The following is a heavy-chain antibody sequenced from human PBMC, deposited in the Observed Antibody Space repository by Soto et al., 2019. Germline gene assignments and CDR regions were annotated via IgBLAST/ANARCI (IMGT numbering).Heavy chain of an antibody. V-gene: IGHV3-21*01. J-gene: IGHJ5*02. CDR2: ISDSGHYI. CDR1: GFNFSTYG. D-gene: IGHD3-10*01. CDR3: AKGGVALSFSGSPWFDP. Sequence: GSLRLSCAASGFNFSTYGMIWLRQAPGKGLEWLPSISDSGHYIYYADSVRGRFTISRDNAKNSLFLHMNSLRGEDTAVYYCAKGGVALSFSGSPWFDPWGHGTLVTVSS.